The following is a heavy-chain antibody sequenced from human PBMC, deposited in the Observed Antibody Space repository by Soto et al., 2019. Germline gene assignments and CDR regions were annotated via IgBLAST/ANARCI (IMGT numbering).Heavy chain of an antibody. CDR3: ARHESREGLLWFGELPLMDV. CDR1: GYSFTSYW. D-gene: IGHD3-10*01. V-gene: IGHV5-10-1*01. Sequence: PGESLKISCKGSGYSFTSYWISWVRQMPGKGLEWMGRIDPSDSYTNYSPSFQGHVTISADKSISTAYLQWSSLKASDTAMYYCARHESREGLLWFGELPLMDVWGQGTRVTVSS. J-gene: IGHJ6*02. CDR2: IDPSDSYT.